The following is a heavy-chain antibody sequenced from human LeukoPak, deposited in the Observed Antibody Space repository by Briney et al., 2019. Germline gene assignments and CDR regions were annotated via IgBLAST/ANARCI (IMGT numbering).Heavy chain of an antibody. V-gene: IGHV3-30*18. CDR2: ISYDGSNK. CDR1: GFTFSSYG. Sequence: GGSLRLSCAASGFTFSSYGMHWVRQAPGKGLEWVAVISYDGSNKYYADSVNGRFTISRDNSKNTLYLQMNSLRDEDTAVYYCEKIYDSSGYLFDYWGQGTLVTVSS. D-gene: IGHD3-22*01. CDR3: EKIYDSSGYLFDY. J-gene: IGHJ4*02.